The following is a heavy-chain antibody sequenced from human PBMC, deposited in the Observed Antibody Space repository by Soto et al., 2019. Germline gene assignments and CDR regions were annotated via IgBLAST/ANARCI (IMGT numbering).Heavy chain of an antibody. Sequence: EVQLVETGGGLIQPGGSLRLSCAASGFTVSSNYMSWVRQAPGKGLEWVSVIYSGGSTYYADSVKGRFTISRDNSKTTLYLQMNSLRAEDTAVYYCASSTVTTALDYWGQGTLVTVSS. V-gene: IGHV3-53*02. D-gene: IGHD4-17*01. CDR1: GFTVSSNY. CDR2: IYSGGST. J-gene: IGHJ4*02. CDR3: ASSTVTTALDY.